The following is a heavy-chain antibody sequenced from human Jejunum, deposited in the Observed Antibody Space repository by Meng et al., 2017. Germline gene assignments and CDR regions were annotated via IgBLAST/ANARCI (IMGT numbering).Heavy chain of an antibody. J-gene: IGHJ4*02. CDR2: IYYSGST. D-gene: IGHD6-13*01. Sequence: QGQLQESGPGLVRPSETLPLPCTVSGGSVSSGNYYWSWIRQPPGKGLEWIGYIYYSGSTNYNPSLKSRVTISVDTSKNQFSLKLSSVTAADTAVYYCARGGFFEAAAANLIDSWGQGTLVTVSS. V-gene: IGHV4-61*01. CDR1: GGSVSSGNYY. CDR3: ARGGFFEAAAANLIDS.